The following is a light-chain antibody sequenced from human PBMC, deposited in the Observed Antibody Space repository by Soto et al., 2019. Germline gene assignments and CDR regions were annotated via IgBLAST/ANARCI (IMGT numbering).Light chain of an antibody. CDR2: SAS. Sequence: EIVLTQSPGTLSWSPGERATLSCRASQSLSSRSLAWYQQRPGQAPRLLIYSASSRATGIPDRFTGSGSGTDFTLTISRLDPEDFALYYCQHFGTSPLTFGGGTKVEIK. J-gene: IGKJ4*01. CDR1: QSLSSRS. V-gene: IGKV3-20*01. CDR3: QHFGTSPLT.